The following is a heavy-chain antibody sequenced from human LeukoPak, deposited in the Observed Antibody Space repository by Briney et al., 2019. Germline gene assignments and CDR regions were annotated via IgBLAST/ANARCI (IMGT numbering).Heavy chain of an antibody. D-gene: IGHD5-18*01. J-gene: IGHJ5*02. CDR1: GGSISSSSYY. CDR2: IYYSGST. CDR3: ARLELQLWLNWFDP. V-gene: IGHV4-39*01. Sequence: PSETLSLTCTVSGGSISSSSYYWGWIRQPPGKGLEWIGSIYYSGSTYYNPSLKSRVTISVDTSKNQFSLKLSSVTAADTAVYYCARLELQLWLNWFDPWGQGTLVTVSS.